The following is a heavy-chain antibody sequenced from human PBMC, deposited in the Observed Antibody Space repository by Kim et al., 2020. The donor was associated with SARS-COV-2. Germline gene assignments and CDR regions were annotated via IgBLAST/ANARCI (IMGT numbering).Heavy chain of an antibody. V-gene: IGHV4-34*01. J-gene: IGHJ6*02. CDR2: INHSGST. CDR3: ARGGSGGYWYYYYGMDV. Sequence: SETLSLTCAVYGGSFSGYYWSWIRQPPGKGLEWIGEINHSGSTNYNPSLKSRVTISVDTSKNQFSLKLSSVTAADTAVYYCARGGSGGYWYYYYGMDVWGQGTTVTVSS. D-gene: IGHD3-10*01. CDR1: GGSFSGYY.